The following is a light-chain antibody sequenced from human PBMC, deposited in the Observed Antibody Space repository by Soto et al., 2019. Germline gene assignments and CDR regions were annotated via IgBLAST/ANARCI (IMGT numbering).Light chain of an antibody. Sequence: EAVMTQSPATLSVSPGERATLSCRASHSVSSSLAWYQQKPGQAPRLLISGASTRAAGIPARFSGSGSGTDFTLTISSLQPEDFATYYCQQSYSTLTTFGQGTKVAIK. V-gene: IGKV3-15*01. J-gene: IGKJ1*01. CDR2: GAS. CDR3: QQSYSTLTT. CDR1: HSVSSS.